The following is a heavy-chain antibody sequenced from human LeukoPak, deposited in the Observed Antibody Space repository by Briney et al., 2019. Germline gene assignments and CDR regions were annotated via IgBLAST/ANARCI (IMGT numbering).Heavy chain of an antibody. CDR1: GFTFSSYS. J-gene: IGHJ4*02. CDR2: ISSSSSTI. Sequence: GGSLRLSCAASGFTFSSYSMNWVRQAPGKGLEWVSYISSSSSTIYYADSVKGRFTISRDNAKNSLYLQMNSLRAEDTAVYYCARDSDCTNGVCYTPYFDYWGQGTLVTVSS. CDR3: ARDSDCTNGVCYTPYFDY. V-gene: IGHV3-48*04. D-gene: IGHD2-8*01.